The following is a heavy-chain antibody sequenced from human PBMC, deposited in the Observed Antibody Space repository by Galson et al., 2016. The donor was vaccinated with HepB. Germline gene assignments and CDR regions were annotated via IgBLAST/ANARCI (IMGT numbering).Heavy chain of an antibody. CDR3: ARTPRYCRGDGYDGFDI. D-gene: IGHD2-21*01. Sequence: PALVKPTQTLTLTCTFSGFSLRTNGMCVSWIRQPPGKALEWLARIDWDNNEYRSPSLRTRLTISKDTSKDQVVLTMTNLDPEDTATYYCARTPRYCRGDGYDGFDIGSQGTMITVSS. J-gene: IGHJ3*02. CDR2: IDWDNNE. CDR1: GFSLRTNGMC. V-gene: IGHV2-70*11.